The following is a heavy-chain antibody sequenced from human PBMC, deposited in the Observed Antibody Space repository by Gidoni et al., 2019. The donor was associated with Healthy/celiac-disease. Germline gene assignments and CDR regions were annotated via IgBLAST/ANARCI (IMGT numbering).Heavy chain of an antibody. CDR1: GFTFSGSA. Sequence: EVQLVESGGGLVQPGGSLKLSCAASGFTFSGSAMHWVRQASGKGLEWVGRIRSKANSYATAYAASVKGRFTISRDDSKNTAYLQMNSLKTEDTAVYYCTRLLAAASNWGQGTLVTVSS. CDR3: TRLLAAASN. D-gene: IGHD6-13*01. CDR2: IRSKANSYAT. J-gene: IGHJ4*02. V-gene: IGHV3-73*02.